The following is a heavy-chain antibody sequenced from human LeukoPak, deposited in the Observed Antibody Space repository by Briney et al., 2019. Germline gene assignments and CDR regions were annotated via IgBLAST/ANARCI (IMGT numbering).Heavy chain of an antibody. Sequence: PGESLKISCKGSGYRFTSYWISWVRQMPGKGLEWMGRIDPSDSYTNYSPSFQGHLTISADKSISTAYLQWSSLKASDTATYYCARHQLLGPCFKGVCSDAFDIWGQGTMVTVSS. V-gene: IGHV5-10-1*01. CDR3: ARHQLLGPCFKGVCSDAFDI. CDR1: GYRFTSYW. CDR2: IDPSDSYT. D-gene: IGHD2-8*01. J-gene: IGHJ3*02.